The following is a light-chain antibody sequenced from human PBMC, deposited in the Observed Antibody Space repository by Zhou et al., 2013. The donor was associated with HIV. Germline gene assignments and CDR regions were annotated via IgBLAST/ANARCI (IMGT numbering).Light chain of an antibody. CDR1: QSVTSNF. CDR2: GAS. CDR3: QQYGRT. V-gene: IGKV3-20*01. J-gene: IGKJ2*01. Sequence: EFVLTQSPGTLSLSPGERATLSCRTSQSVTSNFLAWYQQKPGQAPRLLIYGASSRATGIPDRFSGSGSGTDFTLTISRLEPEDFAVYYCQQYGRTFGQGTK.